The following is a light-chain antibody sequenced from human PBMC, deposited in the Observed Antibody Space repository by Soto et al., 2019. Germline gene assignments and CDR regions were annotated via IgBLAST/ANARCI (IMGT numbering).Light chain of an antibody. Sequence: QSALTQPPSASGTPGQSLTISCAGSSSNIGSHYVYWYQHLPGTAPKLLIFRDGQRPSGVPDRFFGSKSGTSASLAISGLRVGDEAYYYCAVWDASLTGWVFGGGTKLTVL. CDR3: AVWDASLTGWV. J-gene: IGLJ3*02. V-gene: IGLV1-47*01. CDR2: RDG. CDR1: SSNIGSHY.